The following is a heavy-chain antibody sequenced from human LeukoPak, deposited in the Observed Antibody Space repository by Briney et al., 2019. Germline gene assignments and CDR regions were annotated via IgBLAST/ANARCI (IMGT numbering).Heavy chain of an antibody. V-gene: IGHV4-59*11. CDR1: TDSFSSHY. CDR2: ISYIGST. CDR3: ARDVVTVTKGFDI. D-gene: IGHD4-17*01. Sequence: SETLSLTCAVSTDSFSSHYWTWIRQPPGKGLEWIGYISYIGSTNYNPSLKSRVTISIDTSKNQYSLKLSSVTAADTAVYYCARDVVTVTKGFDIWGQGTMISVSS. J-gene: IGHJ3*02.